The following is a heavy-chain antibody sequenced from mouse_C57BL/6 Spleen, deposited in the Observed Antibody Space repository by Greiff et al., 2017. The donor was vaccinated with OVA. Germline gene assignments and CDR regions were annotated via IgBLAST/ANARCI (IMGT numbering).Heavy chain of an antibody. CDR1: GYTFTSYW. J-gene: IGHJ2*01. CDR2: IDPSDSYT. CDR3: ARKPTTVVAHFDY. D-gene: IGHD1-1*01. V-gene: IGHV1-50*01. Sequence: VQLQQSGAELVKPGASVKLSCKASGYTFTSYWMQWVKQRPGQGLEWIGEIDPSDSYTNYNQKFKGKATLTVETSSSTAYMQLSSLTSEDSAVYYCARKPTTVVAHFDYWGQGTTLTVSS.